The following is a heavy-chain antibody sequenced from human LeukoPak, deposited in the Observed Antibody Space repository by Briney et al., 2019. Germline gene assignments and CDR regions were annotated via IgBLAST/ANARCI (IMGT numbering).Heavy chain of an antibody. J-gene: IGHJ3*01. CDR2: ISGNYGST. D-gene: IGHD2-21*02. CDR1: GFTFSSNA. Sequence: PGGSLRLSCAASGFTFSSNAMSWVRQAPGKGLEWVSTISGNYGSTYYADSVKGRFTISRDNFKNTVFLRMTSLRAEDTAVYYCAKVVLLLTASDAFDFWGQGTKVTVSS. CDR3: AKVVLLLTASDAFDF. V-gene: IGHV3-23*01.